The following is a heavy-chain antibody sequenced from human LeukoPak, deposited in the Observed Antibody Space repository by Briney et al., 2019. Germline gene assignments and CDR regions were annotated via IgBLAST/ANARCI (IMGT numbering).Heavy chain of an antibody. CDR1: GGSFSGYY. Sequence: SETLSLTCAVYGGSFSGYYWSWIRQPPGKGLEWIGEINHSGSTNYNPSLKSRVTISVDTSKNQFSLKLSSVTAADTAVYYCARVSVWLLSGGFDYWGQGTLVTVSS. V-gene: IGHV4-34*01. CDR2: INHSGST. J-gene: IGHJ4*02. D-gene: IGHD3-3*01. CDR3: ARVSVWLLSGGFDY.